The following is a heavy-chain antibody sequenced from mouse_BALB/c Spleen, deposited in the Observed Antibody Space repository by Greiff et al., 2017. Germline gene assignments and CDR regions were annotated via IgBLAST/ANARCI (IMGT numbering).Heavy chain of an antibody. V-gene: IGHV1S126*01. J-gene: IGHJ4*01. D-gene: IGHD1-1*01. CDR1: GYSFTSYW. CDR2: IDPSDSET. CDR3: ARSGMTTVGGYAMDY. Sequence: VQLVESGPQLVRPGASVKISCKASGYSFTSYWMHWVKQRPGQGLEWIGMIDPSDSETRLNQKFKDKATLTVDKSSSTAYMQLSSPTSEDSAVYYCARSGMTTVGGYAMDYWGQGTSVTVSS.